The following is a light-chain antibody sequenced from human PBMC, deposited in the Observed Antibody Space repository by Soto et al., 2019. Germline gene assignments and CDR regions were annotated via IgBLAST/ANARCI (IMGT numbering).Light chain of an antibody. CDR3: NSYTSSGTYV. CDR2: DVS. Sequence: QSALTQPASVSGSPGQSITISCTGTSSDVGLYNYVSWYRHLPGKAPELIIYDVSNRPSGVSNRCSGSKSANTASLTISGLQAEDEADYYCNSYTSSGTYVFGTGTKLTVL. CDR1: SSDVGLYNY. J-gene: IGLJ1*01. V-gene: IGLV2-14*03.